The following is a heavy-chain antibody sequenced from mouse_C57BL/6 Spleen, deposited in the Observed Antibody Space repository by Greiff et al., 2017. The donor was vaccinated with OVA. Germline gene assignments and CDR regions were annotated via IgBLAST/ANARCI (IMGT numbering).Heavy chain of an antibody. Sequence: QVQLQQPGPELVKPGASVKLSCKASGYTFTSYWMHWVKQRPGQGLEWIGNINPSNGGPNYNEKFKSKATLTVDKSSSTAYMQLSSLTSEDSAFYYCARDIYYDYDVRGPYWGQGTTRTVSS. J-gene: IGHJ2*01. CDR3: ARDIYYDYDVRGPY. D-gene: IGHD2-4*01. CDR1: GYTFTSYW. V-gene: IGHV1-53*01. CDR2: INPSNGGP.